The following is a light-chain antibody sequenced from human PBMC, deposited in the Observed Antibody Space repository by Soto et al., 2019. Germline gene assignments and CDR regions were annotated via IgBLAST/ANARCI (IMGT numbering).Light chain of an antibody. J-gene: IGKJ1*01. Sequence: EIQMTQSPSSLSAYVGHRVAITFRSSQSISSYLNWYQQKPGKAPKLLIYAASSLQSGVPSRFSGSGSGTDFTLTISSLQPEDFATYYCQQSYSTPWTFGKWTMVDIK. CDR1: QSISSY. V-gene: IGKV1-39*01. CDR3: QQSYSTPWT. CDR2: AAS.